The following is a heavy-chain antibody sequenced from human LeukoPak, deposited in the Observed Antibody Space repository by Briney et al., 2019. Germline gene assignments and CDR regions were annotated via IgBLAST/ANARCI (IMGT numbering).Heavy chain of an antibody. Sequence: GGSLRLSCAASGFSLGTYWMSWVRQAPGKGLEGVANIKQDGSEKHYGDSVRGRFTISRDNAKNELYLQVHSLRVEDTAVYYCVREYGDYQAPFDYWGQGTLVTVSS. CDR1: GFSLGTYW. CDR2: IKQDGSEK. V-gene: IGHV3-7*05. J-gene: IGHJ4*02. CDR3: VREYGDYQAPFDY. D-gene: IGHD4-17*01.